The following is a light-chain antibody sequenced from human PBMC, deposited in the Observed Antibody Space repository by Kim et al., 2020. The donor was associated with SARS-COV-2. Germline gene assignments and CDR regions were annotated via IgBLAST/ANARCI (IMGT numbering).Light chain of an antibody. CDR1: SSNIVSNT. V-gene: IGLV1-44*01. J-gene: IGLJ2*01. CDR3: AAWDGSLNGVV. Sequence: QSVLTQSPSASGTPGQRVTISCSGSSSNIVSNTVNWYQQLPGTAPKLLIYSNDQRPSGVPDRISGSKSGTSASLAISGLQSEDEADYYCAAWDGSLNGVVFGGGTQLTVL. CDR2: SND.